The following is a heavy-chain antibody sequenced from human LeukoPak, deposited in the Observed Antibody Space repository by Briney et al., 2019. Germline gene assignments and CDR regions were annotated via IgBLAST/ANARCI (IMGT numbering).Heavy chain of an antibody. J-gene: IGHJ4*02. CDR2: ISGSGGST. Sequence: GGSLRLSCAASGFTFSSYAMSWVRQAPGKGLEWVSAISGSGGSTYYADSVKGRFTISRGNSKNTLYLQMNSLSAGDTAVYYCAKEEAHEYGEVFDYWGQGTLVTVSS. D-gene: IGHD4-17*01. V-gene: IGHV3-23*01. CDR1: GFTFSSYA. CDR3: AKEEAHEYGEVFDY.